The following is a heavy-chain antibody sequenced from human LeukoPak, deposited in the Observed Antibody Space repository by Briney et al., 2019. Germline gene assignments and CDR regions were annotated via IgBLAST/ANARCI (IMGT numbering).Heavy chain of an antibody. CDR1: GFSFSGHW. V-gene: IGHV3-74*01. D-gene: IGHD6-13*01. CDR3: ARGPSSNWSGLDF. Sequence: LPGGSLRLSCAASGFSFSGHWMHWARQLPGKGLVWVSRISPTGSTTSYADSVKGRFTVSRDNAKNTLYLQVNNLRAEDTAVYYCARGPSSNWSGLDFWGQGTLVTVSS. CDR2: ISPTGSTT. J-gene: IGHJ4*02.